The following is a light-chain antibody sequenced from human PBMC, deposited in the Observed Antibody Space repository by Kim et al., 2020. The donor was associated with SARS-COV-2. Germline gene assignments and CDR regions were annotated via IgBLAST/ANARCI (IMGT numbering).Light chain of an antibody. J-gene: IGKJ2*01. CDR1: QSILYSHNNQNY. CDR3: QQYFGTPYT. Sequence: DIVMTQSPVSLAVSLGERATINCTSSQSILYSHNNQNYLAWYQQKPGQSPKLLIYWASTRESGVPDRFSGSGSGTDFALTISSLQAEDVAVYYCQQYFGTPYTFGQGTKLEI. CDR2: WAS. V-gene: IGKV4-1*01.